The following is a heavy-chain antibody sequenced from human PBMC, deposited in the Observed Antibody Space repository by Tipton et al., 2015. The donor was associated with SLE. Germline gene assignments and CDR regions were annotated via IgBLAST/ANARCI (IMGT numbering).Heavy chain of an antibody. CDR2: TYYKSKWYN. CDR3: ARKPMVRGVSYCFVY. Sequence: GLVKPSQTLSLTCAISGDSVSSNSAAWNWIRQSPSRGLEWLGRTYYKSKWYNDYAVSVKSRITINPDTSKNQFSLQLNSVTPEDTAVYYCARKPMVRGVSYCFVYCGHAILGTVSA. CDR1: GDSVSSNSAA. D-gene: IGHD3-10*01. V-gene: IGHV6-1*01. J-gene: IGHJ4*01.